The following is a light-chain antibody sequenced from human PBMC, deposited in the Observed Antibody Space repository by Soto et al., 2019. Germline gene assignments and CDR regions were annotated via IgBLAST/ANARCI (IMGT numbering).Light chain of an antibody. CDR2: EIS. J-gene: IGKJ2*01. CDR3: QHHGNCPPMYT. CDR1: ESISSS. Sequence: EVVLTQSPATLSLSPGERATLSCRASESISSSLAWYQQTPGQAPRLLIYEISKRASGVPARASCSGPGTVITLATGSLDAADFAVYYCQHHGNCPPMYTFRQGTKLDI. V-gene: IGKV3-11*01.